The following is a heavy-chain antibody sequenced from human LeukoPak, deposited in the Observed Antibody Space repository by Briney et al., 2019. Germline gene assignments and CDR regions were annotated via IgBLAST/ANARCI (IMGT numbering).Heavy chain of an antibody. CDR2: ISSNGGST. CDR1: GFTFSSYA. D-gene: IGHD5-12*01. J-gene: IGHJ4*02. V-gene: IGHV3-64*04. CDR3: ASQTSGYSGYSSHY. Sequence: PGGSLRLSCSASGFTFSSYAMHWVRQAPGKGLEYVSAISSNGGSTYYADSVKGRFTISRDNSKNTLYLQMNSLRAVDTAVYYCASQTSGYSGYSSHYWGQGTLVTVSS.